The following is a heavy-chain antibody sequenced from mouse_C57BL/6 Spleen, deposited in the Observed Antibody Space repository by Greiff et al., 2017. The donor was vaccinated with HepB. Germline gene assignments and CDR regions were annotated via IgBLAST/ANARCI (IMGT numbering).Heavy chain of an antibody. CDR2: INPSSGYT. V-gene: IGHV1-4*01. CDR3: TRTHER. Sequence: VQLVESGAELARPGASVKMSCKASGYTFTSYTMHWVKQRPGQGLEWIGYINPSSGYTKYNQKFQDKATLAADKSSSTAYMQLRSLTSEDSAVYYCTRTHERWGQGTRLTVSS. J-gene: IGHJ2*03. CDR1: GYTFTSYT.